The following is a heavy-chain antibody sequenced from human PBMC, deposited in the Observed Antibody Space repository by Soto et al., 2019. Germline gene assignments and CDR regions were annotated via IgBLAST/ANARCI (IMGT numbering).Heavy chain of an antibody. J-gene: IGHJ6*02. CDR3: TRDHGYGYGMDV. V-gene: IGHV3-48*01. D-gene: IGHD5-12*01. CDR2: ITKSSRTI. Sequence: HPGGSLRLSCAASGFTFSTYSMNWVRQAPGKGLEWISYITKSSRTIYYADSVKGRFTISRDNAKNSLYLQMNSLRAEDTAVYYCTRDHGYGYGMDVWGQGTTVTVSS. CDR1: GFTFSTYS.